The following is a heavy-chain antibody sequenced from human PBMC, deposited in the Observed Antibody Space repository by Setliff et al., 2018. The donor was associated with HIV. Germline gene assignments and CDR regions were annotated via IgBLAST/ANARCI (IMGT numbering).Heavy chain of an antibody. V-gene: IGHV3-23*03. CDR2: IYSGGETQ. Sequence: PGGSLRLSCAASGFAFKHYAMSWVRKAPKKGLQWVAIIYSGGETQYDADSVKGRFTVSRDNARNTVYLQMDNLRPEDTAMYHCSRSQGIGNYYMDGWGTGTTVTVSS. J-gene: IGHJ6*03. CDR3: SRSQGIGNYYMDG. D-gene: IGHD2-15*01. CDR1: GFAFKHYA.